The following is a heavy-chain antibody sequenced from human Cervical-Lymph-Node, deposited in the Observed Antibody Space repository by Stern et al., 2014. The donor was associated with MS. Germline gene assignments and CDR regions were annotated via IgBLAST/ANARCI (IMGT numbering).Heavy chain of an antibody. CDR1: GFTFSTYG. CDR3: ARPIAAREYYFDY. Sequence: VQLEASGGGVVPPGRSLRLSCAASGFTFSTYGMHWVRQAPGKGLEWADVIWYDGSNKHYADSVKGRFTSSRDNSKNTLYLQMNSLRAEDTAVYYCARPIAAREYYFDYWGQGTLVTVSS. J-gene: IGHJ4*02. D-gene: IGHD6-6*01. CDR2: IWYDGSNK. V-gene: IGHV3-33*01.